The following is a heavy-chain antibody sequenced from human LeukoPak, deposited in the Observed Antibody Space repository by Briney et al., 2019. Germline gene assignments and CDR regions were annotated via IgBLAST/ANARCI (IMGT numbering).Heavy chain of an antibody. CDR3: ARHDAGIAARPFDT. D-gene: IGHD6-6*01. V-gene: IGHV4-4*09. J-gene: IGHJ4*02. CDR2: IHASGPT. Sequence: SETLSLTCTVSGGSISTYYWSWIRRPPGKGLEWIAYIHASGPTNYNPSLKSRITISVDTSKNQFSLKLSSVTAADTAVYYCARHDAGIAARPFDTWGQGTLVTVSS. CDR1: GGSISTYY.